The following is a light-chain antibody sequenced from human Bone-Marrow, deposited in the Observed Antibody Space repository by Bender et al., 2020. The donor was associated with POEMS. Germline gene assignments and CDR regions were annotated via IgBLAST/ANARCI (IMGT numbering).Light chain of an antibody. Sequence: QSALTQPASVSGSPGQSITISCTATSSDVGGYNYVSCYQQHPGKAPKVMISGVSNLPSAVSSRFSGSKSGNTASLTISGLQAEDEADYCCCSYASALWVFGGGTKLTVL. J-gene: IGLJ3*02. CDR3: CSYASALWV. CDR2: GVS. CDR1: SSDVGGYNY. V-gene: IGLV2-14*01.